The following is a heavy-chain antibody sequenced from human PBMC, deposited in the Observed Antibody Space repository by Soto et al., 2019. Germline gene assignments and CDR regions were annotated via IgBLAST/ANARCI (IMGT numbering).Heavy chain of an antibody. V-gene: IGHV3-13*05. CDR1: GFTFSSYD. CDR3: ARATRYCSGGSCYPYGMDV. D-gene: IGHD2-15*01. Sequence: LRLSCAASGFTFSSYDIHWVRQATGKGLEWVSAIGTAGDPYYPGSVKGRFTISRENAKNSLYLQMNSLRAGDTAVYYCARATRYCSGGSCYPYGMDVWGQGTTVTVSS. J-gene: IGHJ6*02. CDR2: IGTAGDP.